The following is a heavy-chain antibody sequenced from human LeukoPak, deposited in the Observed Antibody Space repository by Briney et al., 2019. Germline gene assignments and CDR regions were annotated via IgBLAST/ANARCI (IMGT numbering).Heavy chain of an antibody. D-gene: IGHD2-21*02. V-gene: IGHV2-5*02. J-gene: IGHJ5*02. CDR1: GFSLSTSRVG. CDR2: IDWEGDK. CDR3: AHRRPGIPGFDP. Sequence: SGPTLVNPTQTLTLTCTFSGFSLSTSRVGVGWIRQPPGKALEWLALIDWEGDKYYSPSRKSSLTITKDTSKNQVVLTMTNMDPVDTATYYCAHRRPGIPGFDPWGQGTLVTVSS.